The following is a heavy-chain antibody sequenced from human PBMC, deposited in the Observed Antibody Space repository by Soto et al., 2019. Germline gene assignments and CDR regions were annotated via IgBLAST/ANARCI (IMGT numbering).Heavy chain of an antibody. CDR2: INHSGST. Sequence: QVQLQQWGAGLLKPSETLSLTCAVYGGSFSGYYWSWIRQPPGKGLEWIGEINHSGSTNYNPSLKSRVTISVDTSKNQFSLTLSSVTAADTAVYYCARGLGGYYDFWSGYSFQSSWFDPWGQGTLVTVSS. CDR3: ARGLGGYYDFWSGYSFQSSWFDP. D-gene: IGHD3-3*01. CDR1: GGSFSGYY. V-gene: IGHV4-34*01. J-gene: IGHJ5*02.